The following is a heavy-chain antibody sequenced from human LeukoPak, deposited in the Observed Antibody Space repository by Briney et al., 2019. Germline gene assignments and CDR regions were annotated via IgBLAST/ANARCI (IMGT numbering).Heavy chain of an antibody. J-gene: IGHJ4*02. CDR2: IYPYSGDT. Sequence: ASVKVSCKASGYTFTGYYIHWVRQAPGQGLEWMGWIYPYSGDTNYAQNFQGRVTMTRDTSISTVYMELSSLRSEDTAVYYCARRGSGSSGDYFDYWGQGTLVTVSS. D-gene: IGHD1-26*01. V-gene: IGHV1-2*02. CDR3: ARRGSGSSGDYFDY. CDR1: GYTFTGYY.